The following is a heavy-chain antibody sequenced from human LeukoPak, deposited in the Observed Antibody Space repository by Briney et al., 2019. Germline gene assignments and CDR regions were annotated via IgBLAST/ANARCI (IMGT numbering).Heavy chain of an antibody. Sequence: SETLSLTCAVSGGSISSGGYSWSWIRQPPGKGLEWIGYIYHSGSTYYNPSLKSRVTISVDRSKNQFSLKLSSVTAADTAVYYCARENIVVALRRYFDYWGQGTLVTVSS. J-gene: IGHJ4*02. V-gene: IGHV4-30-2*01. D-gene: IGHD2-15*01. CDR2: IYHSGST. CDR3: ARENIVVALRRYFDY. CDR1: GGSISSGGYS.